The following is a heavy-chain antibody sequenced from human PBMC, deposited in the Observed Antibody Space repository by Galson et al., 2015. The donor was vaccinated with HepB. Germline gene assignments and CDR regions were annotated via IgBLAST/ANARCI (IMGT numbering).Heavy chain of an antibody. J-gene: IGHJ6*02. CDR3: ARGGDRRIAAAGVGMDV. Sequence: SLRLSCAASGFTFSSYSMNWVRQAPGKGLEWVSSISSSSSYIYYADSVKGRITISRDNAKNSLYLQMNSLRAEDTAVYYCARGGDRRIAAAGVGMDVWGQGTTVTVSS. CDR1: GFTFSSYS. D-gene: IGHD6-13*01. V-gene: IGHV3-21*01. CDR2: ISSSSSYI.